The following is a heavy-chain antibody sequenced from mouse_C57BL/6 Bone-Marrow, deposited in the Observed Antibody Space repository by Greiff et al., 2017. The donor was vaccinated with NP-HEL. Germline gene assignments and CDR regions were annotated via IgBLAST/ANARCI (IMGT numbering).Heavy chain of an antibody. CDR2: ISNGGGST. CDR1: GFTFSDYY. CDR3: ARHPYYYGSFPYYYAMDY. V-gene: IGHV5-12*01. D-gene: IGHD1-1*01. Sequence: EVMLVESGGGLVQPGGSLKLSCAASGFTFSDYYMYWVRQTPEKRLEWVAYISNGGGSTYYPDTVKGRFTISRDNAKNTLYLQMSRLKSEDTAMYYCARHPYYYGSFPYYYAMDYWGQGTSVTVSS. J-gene: IGHJ4*01.